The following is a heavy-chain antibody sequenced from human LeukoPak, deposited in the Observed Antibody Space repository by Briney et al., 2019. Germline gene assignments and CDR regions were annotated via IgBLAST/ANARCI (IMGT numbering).Heavy chain of an antibody. CDR2: IYYSGSI. CDR1: GGSISSYY. V-gene: IGHV4-59*08. D-gene: IGHD6-25*01. J-gene: IGHJ3*02. CDR3: ARHVKSGDAFDI. Sequence: PSETLSLTCTVSGGSISSYYWSWIRQPPGKGLEWIGYIYYSGSINYNPSLKSRVTISVDTSKNQFSLKLSSVTAADTAVYYCARHVKSGDAFDIWGQGTMVTVSS.